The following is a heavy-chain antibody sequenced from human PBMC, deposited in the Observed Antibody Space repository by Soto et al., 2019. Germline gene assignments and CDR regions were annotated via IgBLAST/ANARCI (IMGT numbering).Heavy chain of an antibody. V-gene: IGHV4-61*01. D-gene: IGHD3-22*01. Sequence: PSETLSLTCTVSGASVSSGNQYWSWVRQPPGKGLEWIGYIYDSGSTNYNPSLKSRLSISLETSKKQFSLRMTSVTAADTAVYFCARLGGFYQAFEQWGRGTLVTLSS. CDR1: GASVSSGNQY. CDR2: IYDSGST. CDR3: ARLGGFYQAFEQ. J-gene: IGHJ4*02.